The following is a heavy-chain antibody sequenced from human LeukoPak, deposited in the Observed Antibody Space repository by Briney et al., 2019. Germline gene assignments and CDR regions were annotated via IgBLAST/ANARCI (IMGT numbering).Heavy chain of an antibody. Sequence: SVKVSCKASGGTFSSYAISWVRQAPGQGLEWMGGIIPIIGTANYAQKFQGRVTITADESTSTAYMELSSLRSEDTAVYYCASPLIVVPAAIRAFDIWGQGTMVTVSS. CDR3: ASPLIVVPAAIRAFDI. D-gene: IGHD2-2*01. J-gene: IGHJ3*02. CDR2: IIPIIGTA. CDR1: GGTFSSYA. V-gene: IGHV1-69*13.